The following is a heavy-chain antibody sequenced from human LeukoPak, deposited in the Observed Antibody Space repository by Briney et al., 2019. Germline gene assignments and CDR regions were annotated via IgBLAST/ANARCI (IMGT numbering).Heavy chain of an antibody. CDR2: ICPGGTIT. V-gene: IGHV3-74*01. CDR1: GFIFSQYS. CDR3: VRDFRSADY. Sequence: PGGSLRLSCAASGFIFSQYSMNWVRQTPGKGLIWVSRICPGGTITNYADSVKGRFTISRDDAKNMMFLQMNSLRADDTAVYYCVRDFRSADYWGQGILVTVSS. J-gene: IGHJ4*02.